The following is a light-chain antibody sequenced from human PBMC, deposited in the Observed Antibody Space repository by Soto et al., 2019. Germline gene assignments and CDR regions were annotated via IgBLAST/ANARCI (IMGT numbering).Light chain of an antibody. CDR1: SSDVGAYNY. V-gene: IGLV2-8*01. CDR3: TSYAGDNTAVV. J-gene: IGLJ2*01. CDR2: EVN. Sequence: QSVLTQPPSASGSPGQSVTISCTGTSSDVGAYNYVSWYQHHPGKAPKLMIYEVNKRPSGVPDRFSGSKSGNTVSLTVSGLQAEDEADYYCTSYAGDNTAVVFGGGTKVTVL.